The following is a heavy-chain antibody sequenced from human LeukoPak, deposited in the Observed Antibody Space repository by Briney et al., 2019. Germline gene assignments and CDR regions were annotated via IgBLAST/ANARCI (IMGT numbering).Heavy chain of an antibody. D-gene: IGHD3-22*01. J-gene: IGHJ4*02. CDR2: ITGNALNT. V-gene: IGHV3-23*01. Sequence: GGSLRLSCAASGFTFSNYAMRWVRQAPGKALEWVSSITGNALNTYHADFIKGRFTISRDDSKNTLYLHLSSLRVEDTAVYYCAKLQDFYDNSGYSYFDNWGQGTLVTVSS. CDR3: AKLQDFYDNSGYSYFDN. CDR1: GFTFSNYA.